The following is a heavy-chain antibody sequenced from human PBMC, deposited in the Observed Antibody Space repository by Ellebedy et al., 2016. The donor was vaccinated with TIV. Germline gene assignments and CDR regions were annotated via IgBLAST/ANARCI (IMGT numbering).Heavy chain of an antibody. J-gene: IGHJ4*02. V-gene: IGHV3-7*03. CDR2: IQQDGSEQ. CDR1: GFTFSNYW. D-gene: IGHD2-8*01. CDR3: ARSRGVSY. Sequence: GESLKIPCAASGFTFSNYWMTWVRQAPGKGPECVANIQQDGSEQYYVNSGKGLFTISRDNAKNSLYLQMNSLRAEDTAVYFCARSRGVSYWGQGTLVTVSS.